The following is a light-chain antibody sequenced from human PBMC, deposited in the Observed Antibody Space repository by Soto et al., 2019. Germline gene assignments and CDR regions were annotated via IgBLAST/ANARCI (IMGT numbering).Light chain of an antibody. CDR2: TAS. Sequence: DIQMTQSPSSLSASVGDRVTITCRASQGIRNDLGWLQQKPGKAPKRLIYTASNLESGVPSRFSGSGSGTEFTLTISSLQPEDFAVYYCQHYVTSLTTFGQGTKVEVK. CDR1: QGIRND. J-gene: IGKJ1*01. CDR3: QHYVTSLTT. V-gene: IGKV1-17*01.